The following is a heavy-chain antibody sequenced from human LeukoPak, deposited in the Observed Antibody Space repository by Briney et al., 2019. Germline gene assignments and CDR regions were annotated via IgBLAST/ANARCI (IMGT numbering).Heavy chain of an antibody. V-gene: IGHV3-43*02. Sequence: AGGSLRLSCAASGFTFSSYSMNWVRQAPGKGLEWVSLISGDGGSTYYADSVKGRFTISRDNSKNSLYLQMNSLRTEDTALYYCAKDIKLGKDDYWGQGTLVTVSS. J-gene: IGHJ4*02. CDR2: ISGDGGST. D-gene: IGHD7-27*01. CDR1: GFTFSSYS. CDR3: AKDIKLGKDDY.